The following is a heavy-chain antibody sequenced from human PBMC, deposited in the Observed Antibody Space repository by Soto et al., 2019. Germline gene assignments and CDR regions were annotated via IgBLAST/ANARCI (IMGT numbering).Heavy chain of an antibody. D-gene: IGHD1-1*01. Sequence: QVQLVQSGAEVKKPGSSVKVSCKASGGTFSTYAISWVRQAPGQGLEWMGGIIPIFNRPNYAQKFQARPTIAADESSSTASMALSSLRSEDTAVYYCARQLNWNYYYYGMDVWGQGTTVTVSS. CDR2: IIPIFNRP. CDR3: ARQLNWNYYYYGMDV. J-gene: IGHJ6*02. V-gene: IGHV1-69*12. CDR1: GGTFSTYA.